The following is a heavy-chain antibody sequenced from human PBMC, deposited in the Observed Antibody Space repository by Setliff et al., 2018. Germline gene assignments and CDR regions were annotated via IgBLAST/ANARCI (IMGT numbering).Heavy chain of an antibody. CDR2: IQSGGTT. D-gene: IGHD6-19*01. Sequence: PSETLSLTCSVSGDTLTSYYWSWIRQPPGKRLEWIGYIQSGGTTKYNPSLGSRISMSLDTSKNQISLNLTSVTAADTAMYYCARDQFSSGWYGAPESYFDCWGQGILVT. CDR1: GDTLTSYY. CDR3: ARDQFSSGWYGAPESYFDC. V-gene: IGHV4-59*01. J-gene: IGHJ4*02.